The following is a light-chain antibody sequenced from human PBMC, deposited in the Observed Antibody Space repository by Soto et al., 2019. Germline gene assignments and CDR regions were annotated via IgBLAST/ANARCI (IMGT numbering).Light chain of an antibody. CDR3: QQSFTTPRT. J-gene: IGKJ1*01. Sequence: DIQMTQSPSSLSASVGDRVTITCRASQNINNFLNWYQQQPGKAPDLLIYTASSLQSGVPSRFSGSGSGTDFTLTISSLQPEDFATYYGQQSFTTPRTFGQGTKVEIK. V-gene: IGKV1-39*01. CDR2: TAS. CDR1: QNINNF.